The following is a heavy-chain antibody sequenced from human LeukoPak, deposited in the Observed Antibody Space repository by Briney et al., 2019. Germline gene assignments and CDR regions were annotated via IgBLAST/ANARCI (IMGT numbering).Heavy chain of an antibody. D-gene: IGHD6-13*01. Sequence: GGSLRLSCAAPGFTFSSSEMNWVRQAPGKGLEWVSYISSSGGTISYADSVKGRFTISGDNAKNSLYLQMNSLRAEDTAIYYCARSGQHLFDFWGQGTLVTVSS. CDR2: ISSSGGTI. CDR1: GFTFSSSE. CDR3: ARSGQHLFDF. V-gene: IGHV3-48*03. J-gene: IGHJ4*02.